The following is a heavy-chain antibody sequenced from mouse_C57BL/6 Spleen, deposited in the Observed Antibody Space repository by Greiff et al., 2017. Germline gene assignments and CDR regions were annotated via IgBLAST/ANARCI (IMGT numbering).Heavy chain of an antibody. V-gene: IGHV1-76*01. Sequence: QVQLQQSGAELVRPGASVKLSCKASGYTFTDYYINWVKQRPGQGLEWIARIYPGSGNTYYNEKFKGKATLTAEKSSSTAYMQLSSLTSEDSAVYFCARLGTVVDFDYWGQGTTLTVSS. CDR1: GYTFTDYY. D-gene: IGHD1-1*01. CDR3: ARLGTVVDFDY. J-gene: IGHJ2*01. CDR2: IYPGSGNT.